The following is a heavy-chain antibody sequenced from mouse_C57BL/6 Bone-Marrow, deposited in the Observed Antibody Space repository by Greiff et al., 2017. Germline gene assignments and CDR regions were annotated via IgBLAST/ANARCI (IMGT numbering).Heavy chain of an antibody. V-gene: IGHV1-19*01. CDR3: ARFLLGYAMDY. D-gene: IGHD2-10*01. CDR2: INPYNGGT. Sequence: EVQLQQSGPVLVKPGASVKMSCKASGYTFTDYYMNWVKQSHGKSLEWIGVINPYNGGTSYNQKFKGKATLTVDKSSSTAYMEVNSLTSEDSAVYYCARFLLGYAMDYWGQGTSVTVSS. CDR1: GYTFTDYY. J-gene: IGHJ4*01.